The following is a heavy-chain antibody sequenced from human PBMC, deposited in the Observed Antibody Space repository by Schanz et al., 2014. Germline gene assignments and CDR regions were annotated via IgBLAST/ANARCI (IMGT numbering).Heavy chain of an antibody. D-gene: IGHD3-10*01. CDR2: ISYSGST. CDR1: GDSISTSYY. V-gene: IGHV4-39*01. Sequence: QVQLQESGPGLVKPSETLSLTCTVSGDSISTSYYWGWIRQPPGKGLDWIGTISYSGSTYYNPSLKSRVTISVEPSRTTFSRKLTSVTAADTAVYYCANSMVRGVRMSDNWFGPWGQGTLVSVSS. J-gene: IGHJ5*02. CDR3: ANSMVRGVRMSDNWFGP.